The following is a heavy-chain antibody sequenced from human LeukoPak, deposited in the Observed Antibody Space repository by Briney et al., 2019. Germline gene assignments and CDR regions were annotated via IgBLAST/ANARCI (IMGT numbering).Heavy chain of an antibody. D-gene: IGHD3-9*01. J-gene: IGHJ3*02. CDR3: ARLEELRYFDWLSISSGGGSAFDI. Sequence: SQTLSLTCTVSGASFSSGNYYWTWIRQPPGKGLEWIGYIYYSGSTNYNPSLKSRVTISVDMSKNQFSLKLSSVTAADTAVYYCARLEELRYFDWLSISSGGGSAFDIWGQGTMVTVSS. V-gene: IGHV4-61*01. CDR1: GASFSSGNYY. CDR2: IYYSGST.